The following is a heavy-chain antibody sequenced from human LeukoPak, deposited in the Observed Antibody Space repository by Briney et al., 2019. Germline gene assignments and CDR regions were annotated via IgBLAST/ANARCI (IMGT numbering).Heavy chain of an antibody. CDR1: GYTFTGYY. CDR2: INPNSGGT. CDR3: ARGPNHLGAFDI. D-gene: IGHD1-14*01. Sequence: ASVRVSCKASGYTFTGYYMHWVRQAPGQWLEWMGRINPNSGGTNYAQKFQGRVTMTRDTSISTAYMELSRLRSDDTAVYYCARGPNHLGAFDIWGQGTMVTVSS. J-gene: IGHJ3*02. V-gene: IGHV1-2*06.